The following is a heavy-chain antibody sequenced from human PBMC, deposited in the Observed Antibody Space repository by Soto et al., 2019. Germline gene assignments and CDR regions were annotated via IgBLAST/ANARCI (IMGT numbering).Heavy chain of an antibody. Sequence: PSETLSLTCTVSGGSISGGVYYWSWIRQPPGKGLEWIGYIFDSGSTYYNPSLKSRVTISVDTSKNQFSLRLSSVTAADTAVYYCDREIITLTTDWYFDLWGRGTLVNVSS. V-gene: IGHV4-30-4*01. CDR1: GGSISGGVYY. CDR2: IFDSGST. D-gene: IGHD4-17*01. J-gene: IGHJ2*01. CDR3: DREIITLTTDWYFDL.